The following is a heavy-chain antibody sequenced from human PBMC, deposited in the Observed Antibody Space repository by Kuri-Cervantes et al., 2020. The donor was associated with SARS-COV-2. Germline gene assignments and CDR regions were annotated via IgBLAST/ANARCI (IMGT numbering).Heavy chain of an antibody. D-gene: IGHD3-3*01. CDR2: INYSGST. J-gene: IGHJ4*02. CDR1: GGSISSRSYY. CDR3: ARHGTGYDFWSGYYGEDY. Sequence: GSPRLSCTVSGGSISSRSYYWGWIRQPPGKGLEWVGNINYSGSTYYNPSLKSRITIPVDTSKNQFSLKLNSVTAADTSVYFCARHGTGYDFWSGYYGEDYWGQGTLVTVSS. V-gene: IGHV4-39*01.